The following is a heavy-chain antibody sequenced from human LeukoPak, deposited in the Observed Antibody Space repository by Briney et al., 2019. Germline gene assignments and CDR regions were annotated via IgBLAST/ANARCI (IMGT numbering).Heavy chain of an antibody. CDR1: GFTFSSYS. D-gene: IGHD2-21*02. CDR2: ISSSSSTI. Sequence: PGGSLRLSCAASGFTFSSYSMNWVRQAPGKGLEWVSYISSSSSTIYYADSVKGRFTISRDNAKNSLYLQMNSLRAEDTAVYYCARGAYCGGDCYSGTSHYYYYMDVWGKGTTVTVSS. CDR3: ARGAYCGGDCYSGTSHYYYYMDV. V-gene: IGHV3-48*01. J-gene: IGHJ6*03.